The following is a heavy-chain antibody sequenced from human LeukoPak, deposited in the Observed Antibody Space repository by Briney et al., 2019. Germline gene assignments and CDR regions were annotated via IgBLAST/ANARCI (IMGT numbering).Heavy chain of an antibody. CDR2: INHDGSEK. CDR3: ARLNYDFWSGVWEGYYMDV. CDR1: GFTLRLFA. Sequence: PGGSLRLSCAASGFTLRLFAMTWVRQAPGKGLEWVANINHDGSEKYYVDSVKGRFTISRDNAKNSLYLQVNSLRAEDTAVYYCARLNYDFWSGVWEGYYMDVWGKGTTVTVSS. D-gene: IGHD3-3*01. V-gene: IGHV3-7*01. J-gene: IGHJ6*03.